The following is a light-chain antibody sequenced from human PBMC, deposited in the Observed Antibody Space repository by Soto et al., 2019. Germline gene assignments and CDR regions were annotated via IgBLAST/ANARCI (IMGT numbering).Light chain of an antibody. J-gene: IGKJ3*01. V-gene: IGKV3-11*02. CDR2: DAS. Sequence: EDVLTQSPAILSLSPGERATLSCRASQGIGNYLAWYQQKPGQAPRLLIYDASNRATGIPTRFSGSGSDRDFTLTIDSLDPDDSAVYYCQQRNFWPLTFGPGTRVEIK. CDR1: QGIGNY. CDR3: QQRNFWPLT.